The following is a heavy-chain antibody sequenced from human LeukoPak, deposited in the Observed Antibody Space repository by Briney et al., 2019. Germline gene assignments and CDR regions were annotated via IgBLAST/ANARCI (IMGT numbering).Heavy chain of an antibody. J-gene: IGHJ4*02. CDR2: IRSNAAGGTT. V-gene: IGHV3-15*01. D-gene: IGHD2-15*01. CDR1: GFTFSNYG. CDR3: AQGSGQFLED. Sequence: GGSLRLSCAASGFTFSNYGMHWVRQTPGKGLEWVARIRSNAAGGTTDLAAPVKGRIIISRDDSKNMAYLQFNSLTTEDTAVYYCAQGSGQFLEDWGQGTLVTVSS.